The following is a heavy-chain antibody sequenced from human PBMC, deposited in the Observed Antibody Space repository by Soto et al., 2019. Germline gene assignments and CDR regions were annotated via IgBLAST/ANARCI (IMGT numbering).Heavy chain of an antibody. Sequence: GGSLRLSCAASGFTFSSYAMSWVRQAPGKGLEWVSAISGSGGSTYYADSVKGRFTISRDNSKNTLYLQMNSLRAEDTAVYYCAKDSPYDFWSGYWGFDIWGQGTMGTVSS. J-gene: IGHJ3*02. V-gene: IGHV3-23*01. CDR2: ISGSGGST. CDR3: AKDSPYDFWSGYWGFDI. D-gene: IGHD3-3*01. CDR1: GFTFSSYA.